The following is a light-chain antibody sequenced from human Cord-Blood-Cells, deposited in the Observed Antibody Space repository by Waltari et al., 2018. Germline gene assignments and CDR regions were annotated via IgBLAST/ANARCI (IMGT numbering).Light chain of an antibody. CDR1: QGISRY. CDR2: AAS. Sequence: AIRMTQSPSSLSASTGDRVTITCQASQGISRYLACYQQKPGKPPKLLIYAASTLQSGVPSRFSGSGSGTDFTLTISCLQSEDFATYYCQQYYSYPRTFGGGTKVEIK. CDR3: QQYYSYPRT. J-gene: IGKJ4*01. V-gene: IGKV1-8*01.